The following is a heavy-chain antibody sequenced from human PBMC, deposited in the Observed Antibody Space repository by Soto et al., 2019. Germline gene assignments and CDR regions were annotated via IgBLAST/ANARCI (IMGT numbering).Heavy chain of an antibody. D-gene: IGHD1-26*01. CDR2: IYYSGST. Sequence: SETLSLTCTVSGGSISSYYWSWIRQPPGKGLEWIGYIYYSGSTNYNPSLKSRVTISVDTSKNQFSLKLSSVTAADTAVYYCARFSGSISFQHWGQGNLVTVSS. V-gene: IGHV4-59*01. J-gene: IGHJ1*01. CDR3: ARFSGSISFQH. CDR1: GGSISSYY.